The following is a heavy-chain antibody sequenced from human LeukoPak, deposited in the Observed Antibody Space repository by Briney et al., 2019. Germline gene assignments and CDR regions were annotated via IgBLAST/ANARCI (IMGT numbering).Heavy chain of an antibody. CDR2: IYYSGST. CDR1: GGSISSGDYY. D-gene: IGHD2-21*02. Sequence: SETLSLTCTVSGGSISSGDYYWSWIRQPPGKGLEWIGYIYYSGSTYYNPSLKSRVTISVDTSKNQFSLKLSSVTAADTAVYYCARVPTVVVTATHAFDIWGQGTMVTVSS. V-gene: IGHV4-30-4*01. J-gene: IGHJ3*02. CDR3: ARVPTVVVTATHAFDI.